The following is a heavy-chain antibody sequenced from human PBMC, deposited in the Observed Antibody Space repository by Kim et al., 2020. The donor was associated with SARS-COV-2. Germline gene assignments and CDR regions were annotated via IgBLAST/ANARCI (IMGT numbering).Heavy chain of an antibody. J-gene: IGHJ6*02. D-gene: IGHD3-22*01. V-gene: IGHV4-31*03. CDR2: IYYSGST. CDR3: ARDSGAPPYYYDSSGYYYYYGMDV. Sequence: SETLSLTCTVSGGSISSGGYYWSWIRQHPGKGLEWIGYIYYSGSTYYNPSLKSRVTISVDTSKNQFSLKLSSVTAADTAVYYCARDSGAPPYYYDSSGYYYYYGMDVWGQGTTVTVSS. CDR1: GGSISSGGYY.